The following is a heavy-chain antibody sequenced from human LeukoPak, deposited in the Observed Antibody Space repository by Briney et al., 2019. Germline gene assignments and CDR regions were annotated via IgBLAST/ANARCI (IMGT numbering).Heavy chain of an antibody. CDR2: ISSSSSYI. D-gene: IGHD2-2*01. Sequence: GGSLRPSCGASGFTFSSYSMNWVRQAPGKGLEWVSSISSSSSYIYYADSVKGRCTISRDNAKNSLYLQMNSIRAEATAVYYCARDRYCSSTSCYAGHADYWGQGTLVTVSS. V-gene: IGHV3-21*01. J-gene: IGHJ4*02. CDR1: GFTFSSYS. CDR3: ARDRYCSSTSCYAGHADY.